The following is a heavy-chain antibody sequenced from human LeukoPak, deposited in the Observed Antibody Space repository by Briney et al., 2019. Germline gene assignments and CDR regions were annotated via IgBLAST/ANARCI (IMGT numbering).Heavy chain of an antibody. Sequence: GGSLRLSCAASGFTFSTSAMSWVRQAPGKGLEWVSGISGSGDSTYYVDSVKGRFTISRDNSKSTLYLHMNSPRAEDTAIYYCAKQRSEVPVAASNYWGQGTLVTVSS. V-gene: IGHV3-23*01. D-gene: IGHD2-2*01. CDR2: ISGSGDST. CDR1: GFTFSTSA. J-gene: IGHJ4*02. CDR3: AKQRSEVPVAASNY.